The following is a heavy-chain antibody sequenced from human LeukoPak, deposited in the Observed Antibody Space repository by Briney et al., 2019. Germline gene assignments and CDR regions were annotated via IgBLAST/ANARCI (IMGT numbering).Heavy chain of an antibody. V-gene: IGHV4-59*01. J-gene: IGHJ5*02. D-gene: IGHD2-2*01. CDR2: IYYSGST. CDR3: AREVSCSSTSCYYEPNNWFDP. CDR1: GGSITSYH. Sequence: SETLSLTCTVSGGSITSYHYSWIRQPPGKGLEWIGNIYYSGSTTYNPSLKSRVTISVDTSKNQFSLKLSSVTAADTAVYYCAREVSCSSTSCYYEPNNWFDPWGQGTLVTVSS.